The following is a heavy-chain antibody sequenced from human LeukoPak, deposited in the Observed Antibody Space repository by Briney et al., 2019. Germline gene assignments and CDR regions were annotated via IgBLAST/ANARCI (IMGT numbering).Heavy chain of an antibody. Sequence: SETLSLTCTVSGGSISSYYWSWIRQPAGKGLEWIGRIYTSGSTNYNPSLKSRVTMSVDTSKNQFSLKLSSVTAADTAVYYCATQGVVPAAIDYYFDYWGQGTLVTVS. CDR3: ATQGVVPAAIDYYFDY. V-gene: IGHV4-4*07. CDR1: GGSISSYY. J-gene: IGHJ4*02. CDR2: IYTSGST. D-gene: IGHD2-2*01.